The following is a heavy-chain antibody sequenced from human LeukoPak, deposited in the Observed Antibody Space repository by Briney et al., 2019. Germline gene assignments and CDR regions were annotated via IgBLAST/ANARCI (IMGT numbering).Heavy chain of an antibody. CDR2: IYTSGST. J-gene: IGHJ3*02. CDR3: AGVRFLEWFDAFDI. CDR1: GGSIGSGSYY. D-gene: IGHD3-3*01. Sequence: SETLSLTCTVSGGSIGSGSYYWSWIRQPAGKGLEWIGRIYTSGSTNYNPSLKSRVTISVDTSKNQFSLKLSSVTAADTAVYYCAGVRFLEWFDAFDIWGQGTMVTVSS. V-gene: IGHV4-61*02.